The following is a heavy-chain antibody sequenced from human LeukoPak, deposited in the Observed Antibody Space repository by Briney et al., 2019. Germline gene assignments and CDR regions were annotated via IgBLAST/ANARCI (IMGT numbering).Heavy chain of an antibody. CDR1: GGSISSSSYY. Sequence: SETLSLTCTVSGGSISSSSYYWGWIRQPPGKGLGWIGSIYYSGSTYYNPSLKSRVTISVDTSKNQFSLKLSSVTAADTAVYYCASRTVVTKDAFDIWGQGTMVTVSS. V-gene: IGHV4-39*07. CDR2: IYYSGST. J-gene: IGHJ3*02. D-gene: IGHD4-23*01. CDR3: ASRTVVTKDAFDI.